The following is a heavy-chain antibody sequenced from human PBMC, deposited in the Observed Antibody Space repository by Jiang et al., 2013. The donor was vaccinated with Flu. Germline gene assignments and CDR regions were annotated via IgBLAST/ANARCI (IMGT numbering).Heavy chain of an antibody. CDR2: IIPILGMT. Sequence: QSGAEVKKPGSSVKVSCMASGGTFMTYTINWVRQAPGQGLEWMGRIIPILGMTNYALKFQGRVTITADKSTSTSYMHLSSLRSEDTAVYYCATVSTVTPVTIDNGMDVWGQGTTVSVSS. J-gene: IGHJ6*02. CDR3: ATVSTVTPVTIDNGMDV. V-gene: IGHV1-69*02. D-gene: IGHD4-17*01. CDR1: GGTFMTYT.